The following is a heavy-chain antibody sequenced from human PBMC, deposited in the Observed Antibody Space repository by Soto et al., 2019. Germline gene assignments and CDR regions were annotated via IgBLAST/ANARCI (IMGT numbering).Heavy chain of an antibody. D-gene: IGHD1-26*01. J-gene: IGHJ6*02. CDR1: VGSISSYY. CDR2: IYYTGSS. CDR3: ARDRGSSVHYGMDV. V-gene: IGHV4-59*01. Sequence: SETLSLTCSVSVGSISSYYWSGIRQPPGKGLEWIGYIYYTGSSNYNPSLKSRVTISVDTSKNQFSLKLSSVTAADTAVYYCARDRGSSVHYGMDVWGQGTTVTVSS.